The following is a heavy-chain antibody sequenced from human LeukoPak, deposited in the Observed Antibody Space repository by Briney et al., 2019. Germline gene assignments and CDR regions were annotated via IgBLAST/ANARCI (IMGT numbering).Heavy chain of an antibody. CDR3: ARVIGPGWYSSSWSPVFDY. D-gene: IGHD6-13*01. J-gene: IGHJ4*02. CDR2: MNPNSGNT. Sequence: GASVKVSCKASGYTFTSYDINWVRQATGQGLEWMGWMNPNSGNTGYAQKFQGRVTMTRNTSISTAYMELSSLRSEDTAVYYCARVIGPGWYSSSWSPVFDYWGQGTLVTVSS. V-gene: IGHV1-8*01. CDR1: GYTFTSYD.